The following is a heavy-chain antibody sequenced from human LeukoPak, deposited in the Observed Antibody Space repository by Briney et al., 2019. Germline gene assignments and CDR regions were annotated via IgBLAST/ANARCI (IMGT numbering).Heavy chain of an antibody. Sequence: GGSLRLSCAASGFTFSSYAMSWVRQAPGKGLEWVSAISGSGGSTYYADSVKGRFTISRDNSKNTLYLQMNSLRAEDTAVYYCARDLDYYDSSGYNHWGQGTLVTVSS. CDR1: GFTFSSYA. D-gene: IGHD3-22*01. CDR2: ISGSGGST. V-gene: IGHV3-23*01. CDR3: ARDLDYYDSSGYNH. J-gene: IGHJ5*02.